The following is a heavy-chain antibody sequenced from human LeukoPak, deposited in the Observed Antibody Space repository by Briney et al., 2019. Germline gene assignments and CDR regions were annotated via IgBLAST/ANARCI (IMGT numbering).Heavy chain of an antibody. J-gene: IGHJ5*02. CDR1: SGSISSGDYY. D-gene: IGHD2-2*01. CDR2: IYYSGST. Sequence: PSQTLSLTCTVSSGSISSGDYYWSWLRQPPRKGLEWIGYIYYSGSTYYNPSLKSRVTISVDTSKNQFSLKLSSVTAADTAVYYCARVTGYCSSTSCSYTNNWFDPWGQGTLVTVSS. CDR3: ARVTGYCSSTSCSYTNNWFDP. V-gene: IGHV4-30-4*01.